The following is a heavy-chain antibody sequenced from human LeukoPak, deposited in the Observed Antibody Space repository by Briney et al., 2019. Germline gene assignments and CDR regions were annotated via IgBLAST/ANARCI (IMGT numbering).Heavy chain of an antibody. CDR2: INWNGGST. CDR1: GFTFDDYG. Sequence: GGSLRLSCAASGFTFDDYGMSWVRQAPGKGLKWVSGINWNGGSTGYADSVKGRFTISRDNAKNSLYLQMNSLRAEDTALYYCAREGNSISGSNGDYFDYWGQGTLVTVSS. D-gene: IGHD3-10*01. V-gene: IGHV3-20*04. CDR3: AREGNSISGSNGDYFDY. J-gene: IGHJ4*02.